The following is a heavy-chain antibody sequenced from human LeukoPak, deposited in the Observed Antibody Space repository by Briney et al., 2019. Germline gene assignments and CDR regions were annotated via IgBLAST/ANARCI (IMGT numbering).Heavy chain of an antibody. Sequence: GGSLRLSCTASRFYFSTYDMHWVRQVPGKGLEWISYIDSSATTTYNAGSVQGRFTISRDNAKNSLYLQMRSLRVEDTAFYYCASAHGGSGYDRPFDYWGQGTLVTVSS. CDR2: IDSSATTT. V-gene: IGHV3-48*03. CDR3: ASAHGGSGYDRPFDY. CDR1: RFYFSTYD. J-gene: IGHJ4*02. D-gene: IGHD5-12*01.